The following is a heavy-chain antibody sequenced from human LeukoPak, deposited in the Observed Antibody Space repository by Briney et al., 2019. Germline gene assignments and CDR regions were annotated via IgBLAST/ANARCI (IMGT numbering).Heavy chain of an antibody. D-gene: IGHD3-10*01. CDR2: IIPIFGTA. Sequence: SVKASCKASGGTFSSYAISWVRQAPGQGLEWMGGIIPIFGTANYAQKFQGRVTITTDESTSTAYMELSSLRSEDTAVYYCARGGLSLVRGVIMWFDPWGQGTLVTVSS. J-gene: IGHJ5*02. V-gene: IGHV1-69*05. CDR3: ARGGLSLVRGVIMWFDP. CDR1: GGTFSSYA.